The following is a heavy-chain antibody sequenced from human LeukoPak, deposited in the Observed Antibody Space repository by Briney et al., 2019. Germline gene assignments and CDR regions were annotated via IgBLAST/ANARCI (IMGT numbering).Heavy chain of an antibody. V-gene: IGHV1-69*04. D-gene: IGHD4-11*01. Sequence: GASVKVSCKASGGTFSSYAISWVRQAPGQGLEWMGRIIPIFGIANYAQKFQGRVTITADKSTSTAYMELSSQRSEDTAVYYWAREHPPMTTVTINWFDPWGQGTLVTVSS. CDR3: AREHPPMTTVTINWFDP. CDR2: IIPIFGIA. J-gene: IGHJ5*02. CDR1: GGTFSSYA.